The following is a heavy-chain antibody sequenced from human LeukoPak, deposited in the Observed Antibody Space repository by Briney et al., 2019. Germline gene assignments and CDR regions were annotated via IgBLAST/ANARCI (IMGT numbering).Heavy chain of an antibody. CDR2: ISGSGGST. CDR1: GFTFRDYA. D-gene: IGHD3/OR15-3a*01. J-gene: IGHJ4*02. Sequence: PGGSLRLSCAASGFTFRDYAMSWVRQAPGKGLEWVSAISGSGGSTYYADSVKGRFTISRDNSKNTLYLQMNSLRAEDTAVYYCAKNKTGLVDYWGQGTLVTVSS. V-gene: IGHV3-23*01. CDR3: AKNKTGLVDY.